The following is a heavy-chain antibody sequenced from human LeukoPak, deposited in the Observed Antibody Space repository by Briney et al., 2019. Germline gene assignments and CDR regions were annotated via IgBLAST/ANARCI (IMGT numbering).Heavy chain of an antibody. J-gene: IGHJ4*02. CDR3: TRRAPTSYGHYLDS. CDR2: IHTNGRT. Sequence: SETLSLTCTVSGDSISSYYWSWIRQTPGKGLEWIGYIHTNGRTNYSPSLKSRVTMSVDSSKNQLSLMLSSVTAADTAVFYCTRRAPTSYGHYLDSWGQGTLVTVS. V-gene: IGHV4-4*09. D-gene: IGHD3-10*01. CDR1: GDSISSYY.